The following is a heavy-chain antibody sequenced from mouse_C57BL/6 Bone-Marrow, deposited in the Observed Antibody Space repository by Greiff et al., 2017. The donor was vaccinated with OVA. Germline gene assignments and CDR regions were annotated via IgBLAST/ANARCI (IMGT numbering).Heavy chain of an antibody. CDR3: AREGGNWDAYYAMDY. CDR1: GYTFTDYN. V-gene: IGHV1-18*01. Sequence: EVQLQQSGPELVKPGASVKIPCKASGYTFTDYNMDWVKQSHGKSLEWIGDINPNNGGTIYNQKFKGKATLTVDKSSSTAYMELRSLTSEDTAVYYGAREGGNWDAYYAMDYWGQGTSVTVSS. J-gene: IGHJ4*01. D-gene: IGHD4-1*01. CDR2: INPNNGGT.